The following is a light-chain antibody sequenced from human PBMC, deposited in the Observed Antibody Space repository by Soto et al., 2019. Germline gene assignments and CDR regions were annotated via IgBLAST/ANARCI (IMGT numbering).Light chain of an antibody. V-gene: IGKV1-39*01. CDR1: QSISSY. Sequence: IRVTQSPSSLSASVWDRVTITCRASQSISSYLNWYQQKPGKAPNLLIYTASSLESGVPSRFSGSGSGTDFTLTITSLQPEDFATYFCQQSYSRPRTFGQGTKVDI. CDR3: QQSYSRPRT. J-gene: IGKJ1*01. CDR2: TAS.